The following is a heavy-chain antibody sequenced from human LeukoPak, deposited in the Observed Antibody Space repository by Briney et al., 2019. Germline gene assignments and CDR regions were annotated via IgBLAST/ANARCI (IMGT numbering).Heavy chain of an antibody. CDR1: GGSISSYY. V-gene: IGHV4-59*12. J-gene: IGHJ6*03. CDR3: GRLIVEPAPMYYYYIDV. Sequence: PSETLSLTCSVSGGSISSYYWSWIRQPPGKGLEWIGYIYYSGRTNYNPSLKSPVTISIDTSRTQFSLRVYSVTAADTAIYYCGRLIVEPAPMYYYYIDVWGKGTTVTVSS. CDR2: IYYSGRT. D-gene: IGHD2-2*01.